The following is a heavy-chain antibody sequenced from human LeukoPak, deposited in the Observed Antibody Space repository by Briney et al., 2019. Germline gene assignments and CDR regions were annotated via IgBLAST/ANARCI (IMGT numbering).Heavy chain of an antibody. CDR1: GYSFTSYW. J-gene: IGHJ6*03. V-gene: IGHV5-51*01. CDR3: ARAQKYSYMDV. D-gene: IGHD2-21*01. CDR2: IYLGDSDT. Sequence: PGESLKISCKGPGYSFTSYWIGWVRHMPGQGLGLMGIIYLGDSDTRYSQSFQGQVTLSPDKSLSTAYLQWSTLKASDTALYYCARAQKYSYMDVWGKGNTVTVSS.